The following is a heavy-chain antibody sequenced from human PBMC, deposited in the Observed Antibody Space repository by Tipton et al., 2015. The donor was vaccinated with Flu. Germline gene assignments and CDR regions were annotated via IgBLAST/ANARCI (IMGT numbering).Heavy chain of an antibody. Sequence: TLSLTCTVSGGPLSSFYWNWIRQPAGKGLEWVGRIYSSGSASYSPSLKSRVTMSLDTSKNQFSLDLTSVTAADTAVYYCARVGDLWSGTNYGLDVWGQGTTVTVSS. D-gene: IGHD3-3*01. J-gene: IGHJ6*02. V-gene: IGHV4-4*07. CDR1: GGPLSSFY. CDR2: IYSSGSA. CDR3: ARVGDLWSGTNYGLDV.